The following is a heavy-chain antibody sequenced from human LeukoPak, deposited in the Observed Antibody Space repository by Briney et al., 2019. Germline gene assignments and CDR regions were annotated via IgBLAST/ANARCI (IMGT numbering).Heavy chain of an antibody. V-gene: IGHV4-4*02. J-gene: IGHJ4*02. CDR2: IFHRGIP. CDR1: DYSITNSW. D-gene: IGHD3-10*01. CDR3: ARDLYYYGSGSYPQFDY. Sequence: TPSETLSLTCAVSDYSITNSWWSWVRQSPGMRLEWIGQIFHRGIPNYNPSLKSRVTMSIDKSNNQVSLKMNSVTAADTAVYYCARDLYYYGSGSYPQFDYWGQGTLVTVSS.